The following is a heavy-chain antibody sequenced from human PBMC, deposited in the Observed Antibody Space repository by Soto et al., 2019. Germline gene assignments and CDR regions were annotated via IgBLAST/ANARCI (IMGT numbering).Heavy chain of an antibody. V-gene: IGHV1-69*12. CDR2: IIPIFGTA. CDR1: GGTFSSYA. D-gene: IGHD6-6*01. CDR3: AQHSSSGRYYYYGMDV. J-gene: IGHJ6*02. Sequence: QVQLXQSGAXVXXPGSSVKVSCKASGGTFSSYAISWVRQAPGQGLEWMGGIIPIFGTANYAQKFQGRVTITADESTSTAYMELSSLRSEDTAVYYCAQHSSSGRYYYYGMDVWGQGTTVTVSS.